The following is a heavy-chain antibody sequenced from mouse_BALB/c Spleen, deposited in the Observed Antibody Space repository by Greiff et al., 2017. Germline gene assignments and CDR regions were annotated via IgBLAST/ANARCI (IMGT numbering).Heavy chain of an antibody. CDR3: ARGNYGRVYYDY. D-gene: IGHD1-1*01. Sequence: EVKVEESGGGLVKPGGSLKLSCAASGFTFSSYAMSWVRQTPEKRLEWVASISSGGSTYYPDSVKGRFTISRDNARNILYLQMSSLRSEDTAMYYCARGNYGRVYYDYWGQGTTLTVSS. CDR1: GFTFSSYA. CDR2: ISSGGST. V-gene: IGHV5-6-5*01. J-gene: IGHJ2*01.